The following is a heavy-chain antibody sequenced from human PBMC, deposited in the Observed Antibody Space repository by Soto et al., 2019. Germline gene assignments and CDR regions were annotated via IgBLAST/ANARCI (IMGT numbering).Heavy chain of an antibody. D-gene: IGHD4-17*01. CDR1: GLTFSTYG. Sequence: QVQLVESGGGVVQPGRSLRLSCAASGLTFSTYGMHWVRQAPGKGLEWVGVISNDGRNKYYADSVKGRFTISRDNSQNPLFLQMNSLRAEDTAVYYCAKLAYGDYAEFDYWGQGTLVTVSS. CDR3: AKLAYGDYAEFDY. CDR2: ISNDGRNK. V-gene: IGHV3-30*18. J-gene: IGHJ4*02.